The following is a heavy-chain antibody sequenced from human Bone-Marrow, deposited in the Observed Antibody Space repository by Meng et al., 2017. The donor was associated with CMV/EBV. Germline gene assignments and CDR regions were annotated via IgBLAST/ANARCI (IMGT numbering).Heavy chain of an antibody. J-gene: IGHJ4*02. V-gene: IGHV4-39*07. CDR2: INHSGST. D-gene: IGHD1-14*01. Sequence: GSLRLSCTVSGGSISSSGYYWSWIRQPPGKGLEWIGEINHSGSTNYNPSLKSRVTISVDTSKNQFSLKLSSVTAADTAVYYCARGRTRKGFDYWGQGTLVTVSS. CDR3: ARGRTRKGFDY. CDR1: GGSISSSGYY.